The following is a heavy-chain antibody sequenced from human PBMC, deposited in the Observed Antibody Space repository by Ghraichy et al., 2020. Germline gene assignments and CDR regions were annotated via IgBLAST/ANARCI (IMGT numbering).Heavy chain of an antibody. J-gene: IGHJ4*02. CDR1: GFSINIYN. CDR2: ITSASSHI. D-gene: IGHD1-26*01. CDR3: ARTHFGSPHTFDS. Sequence: GGSLRLSCAASGFSINIYNMNWVRQAPGKGLEWVSSITSASSHISYADSVRGRFTISRDNAKKSIYLQVNSLRAEDTALYYCARTHFGSPHTFDSWGQGTLVTVSS. V-gene: IGHV3-21*01.